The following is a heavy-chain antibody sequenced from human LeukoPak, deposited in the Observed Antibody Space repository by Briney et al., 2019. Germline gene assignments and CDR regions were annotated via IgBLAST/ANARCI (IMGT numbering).Heavy chain of an antibody. Sequence: GGSLRLSYAASAFTFSTYWMHWVRQVPGKGLVWVSHVQGDGSSTSYADSVKGRFTVSRDNAKNTLYLQMNSLRAEDTAVYYCARDSDSSGKLPWFDPWGQGTLVTVSS. CDR3: ARDSDSSGKLPWFDP. V-gene: IGHV3-74*01. CDR2: VQGDGSST. D-gene: IGHD3-10*01. J-gene: IGHJ5*02. CDR1: AFTFSTYW.